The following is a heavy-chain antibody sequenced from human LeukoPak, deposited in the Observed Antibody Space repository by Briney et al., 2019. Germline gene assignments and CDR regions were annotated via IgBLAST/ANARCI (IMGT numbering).Heavy chain of an antibody. CDR2: ISGSGGST. CDR1: EFTFSNYA. Sequence: TGGSLILSCAASEFTFSNYAMSWVRQAPGEGLEWVSAISGSGGSTYYADSVKGRFTISRDNSENTLYLQMTSLRAEDTAVYYCAKGRGSWYRDFDYWGQGTLVTVSS. V-gene: IGHV3-23*01. J-gene: IGHJ4*02. D-gene: IGHD6-13*01. CDR3: AKGRGSWYRDFDY.